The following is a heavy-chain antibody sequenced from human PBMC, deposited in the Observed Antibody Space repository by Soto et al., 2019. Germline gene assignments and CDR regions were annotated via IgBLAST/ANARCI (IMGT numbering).Heavy chain of an antibody. D-gene: IGHD3-22*01. J-gene: IGHJ4*02. Sequence: PGESLKISCKGSGYSFTSYWTGWVRQMPGKGLEWMGIIYPGGSDTRYSSSFQGQVTISVDKSMSTAYLQWSGLKASDTAMYYCARLTYDSSGYYQPTCDYWGQGTQVTVSS. V-gene: IGHV5-51*01. CDR3: ARLTYDSSGYYQPTCDY. CDR2: IYPGGSDT. CDR1: GYSFTSYW.